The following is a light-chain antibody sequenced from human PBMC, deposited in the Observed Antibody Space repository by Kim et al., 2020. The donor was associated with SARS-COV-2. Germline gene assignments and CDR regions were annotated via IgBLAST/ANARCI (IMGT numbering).Light chain of an antibody. CDR1: SSDVGNYNY. V-gene: IGLV2-8*01. CDR3: SSYAGSHNLV. J-gene: IGLJ2*01. Sequence: GQSVTISFTGTSSDVGNYNYVSWYQQHTGKAPKLMIYEVSKRPSGVPDRFSGSKSGNTASLTVSGLQAEDEADYYCSSYAGSHNLVFGGGTQLTVL. CDR2: EVS.